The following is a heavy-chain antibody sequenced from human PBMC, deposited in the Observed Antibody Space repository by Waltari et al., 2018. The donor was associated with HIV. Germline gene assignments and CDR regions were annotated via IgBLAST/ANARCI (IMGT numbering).Heavy chain of an antibody. Sequence: QVQLVQSGAEVKKPGSSVRVSCKVSGGPFGSYAINWVRQAPRQGLEWMGGIIPAFGTANYAERFQGRVTITADEYTSTAYMDLSSLRSEDTAVYFCARDHRGNKLLYGMDVWGQGTTVTV. V-gene: IGHV1-69*01. CDR2: IIPAFGTA. J-gene: IGHJ6*02. CDR3: ARDHRGNKLLYGMDV. CDR1: GGPFGSYA.